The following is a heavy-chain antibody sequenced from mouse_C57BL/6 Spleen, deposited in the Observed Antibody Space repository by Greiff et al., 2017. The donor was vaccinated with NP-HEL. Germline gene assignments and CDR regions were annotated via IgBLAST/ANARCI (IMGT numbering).Heavy chain of an antibody. D-gene: IGHD2-2*01. CDR2: IDPSDSET. V-gene: IGHV1-52*01. Sequence: VQLQESGAELVRPGSSVKLSCKASGYTFTSYWMHWVKQRPIQGLEWIGNIDPSDSETHYNQKFKDKATLTVDKSSSTAYMQLSSLTSEDSAVYYCARGGVTRAMDYWGQGTSVTVSS. J-gene: IGHJ4*01. CDR1: GYTFTSYW. CDR3: ARGGVTRAMDY.